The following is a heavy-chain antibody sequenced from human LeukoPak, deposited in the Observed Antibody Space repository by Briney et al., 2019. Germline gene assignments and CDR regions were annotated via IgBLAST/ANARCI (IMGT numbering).Heavy chain of an antibody. CDR2: IYYSGST. V-gene: IGHV4-59*01. J-gene: IGHJ3*01. CDR3: ARVPTSRKSDPGDGGL. Sequence: SETLSLTCTVSGGSISSYYWSWIRQPPGKGLEWIGYIYYSGSTNYNPSLKSRVTISVDTSKNQFSLKLSSVTAADTAVYYCARVPTSRKSDPGDGGLWGQGTMVTVSS. CDR1: GGSISSYY. D-gene: IGHD2-21*02.